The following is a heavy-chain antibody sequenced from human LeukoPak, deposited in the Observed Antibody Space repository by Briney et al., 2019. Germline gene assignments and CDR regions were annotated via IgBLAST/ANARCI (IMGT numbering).Heavy chain of an antibody. CDR2: ISYDGNSK. J-gene: IGHJ4*02. D-gene: IGHD6-19*01. CDR1: GFTLSTYG. V-gene: IGHV3-30*18. Sequence: GGSLRLSCAASGFTLSTYGMHWVRQAPGKGLEWVAMISYDGNSKQYADLVKGRFTISRDNSKNTLYLQMNSLRAEDTAVYYCAKDRIAVAGTTFDYWGQGTLVTVSS. CDR3: AKDRIAVAGTTFDY.